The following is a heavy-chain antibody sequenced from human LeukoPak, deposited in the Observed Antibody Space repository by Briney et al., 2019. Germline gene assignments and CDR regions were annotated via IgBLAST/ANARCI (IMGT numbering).Heavy chain of an antibody. V-gene: IGHV1-2*02. CDR1: GYTFTGYY. D-gene: IGHD6-19*01. J-gene: IGHJ4*02. CDR2: INPYSGGT. CDR3: ATLVIAVAGGFGDY. Sequence: ASVKVSCKASGYTFTGYYMHWVRQAPGQGLEWMGWINPYSGGTNYAQKFQGRVTMTRDTSISTGYMELSRLRSDDTAVYYCATLVIAVAGGFGDYWGQGTLVTVSS.